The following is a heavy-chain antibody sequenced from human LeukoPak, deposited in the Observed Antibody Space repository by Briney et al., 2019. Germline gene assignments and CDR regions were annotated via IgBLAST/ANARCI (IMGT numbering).Heavy chain of an antibody. CDR3: TTARGSDLQYFQH. Sequence: GGSLRLSCAASGFTFTSYSMSWVRQAPGKGLEWVSGTSDRGDYTYYADSVKGRFTISRDNSKNTLYLQMNSLKTEDTAVYYCTTARGSDLQYFQHWGQGTLVTVSS. D-gene: IGHD1-26*01. CDR2: TSDRGDYT. J-gene: IGHJ1*01. V-gene: IGHV3-23*01. CDR1: GFTFTSYS.